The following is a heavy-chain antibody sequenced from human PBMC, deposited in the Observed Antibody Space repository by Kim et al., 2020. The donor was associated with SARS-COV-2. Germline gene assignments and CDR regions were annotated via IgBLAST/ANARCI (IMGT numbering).Heavy chain of an antibody. J-gene: IGHJ5*02. CDR3: ARVSGDYGSGSYYYNWFDP. CDR1: GFTFSSYW. D-gene: IGHD3-10*01. V-gene: IGHV3-7*01. CDR2: IKQDGSEK. Sequence: GGSLRLSCAASGFTFSSYWMSWVRQAPGKGLEWVANIKQDGSEKYYVDSVKGRFTISRDNAKNSLYLQMNSLRAEDTAVYYCARVSGDYGSGSYYYNWFDPWGQGTLVTVSS.